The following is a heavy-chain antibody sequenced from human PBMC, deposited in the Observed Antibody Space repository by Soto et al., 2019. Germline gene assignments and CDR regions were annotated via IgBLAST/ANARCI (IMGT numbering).Heavy chain of an antibody. CDR2: IYSGGST. D-gene: IGHD1-26*01. Sequence: GGSLRLSCAASEFTVSSNYMSWVRQAPGKGLEWVSVIYSGGSTYYADSVKGRFTISRDNAKNPLYLQLNSLRAEDTAVYYCARREVFDSWGQGTLVTVSS. CDR1: EFTVSSNY. V-gene: IGHV3-66*01. CDR3: ARREVFDS. J-gene: IGHJ5*01.